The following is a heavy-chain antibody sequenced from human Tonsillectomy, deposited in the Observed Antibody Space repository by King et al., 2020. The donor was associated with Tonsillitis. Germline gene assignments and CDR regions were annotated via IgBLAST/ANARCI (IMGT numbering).Heavy chain of an antibody. V-gene: IGHV3-9*01. J-gene: IGHJ6*02. CDR1: GFTFDDYA. CDR3: AKDLPAAANTGNYFGLEL. Sequence: VQLVESGGGLVQPGRSLRLSCAASGFTFDDYAMHWVRQAPGKGLEWVSGLNWNSGTIGYADSVKGRFTISRDNAKNSLYLQMNSLRPEDTALYYCAKDLPAAANTGNYFGLELWGGGTTVTVS. D-gene: IGHD6-25*01. CDR2: LNWNSGTI.